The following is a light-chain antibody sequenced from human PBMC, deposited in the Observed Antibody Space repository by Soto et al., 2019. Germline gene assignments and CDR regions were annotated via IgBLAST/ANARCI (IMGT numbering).Light chain of an antibody. V-gene: IGLV3-21*04. CDR2: YDS. Sequence: SYELTQPPSVSVAPGKTARITCGGNNIGSKSVHWYQQKPGQAPVLVIYYDSDRPSGIPERFSGSNSGNTATLTISRVEAGDEADYYCQVWDSSSDHPGVFGTGTKVTVL. CDR1: NIGSKS. CDR3: QVWDSSSDHPGV. J-gene: IGLJ1*01.